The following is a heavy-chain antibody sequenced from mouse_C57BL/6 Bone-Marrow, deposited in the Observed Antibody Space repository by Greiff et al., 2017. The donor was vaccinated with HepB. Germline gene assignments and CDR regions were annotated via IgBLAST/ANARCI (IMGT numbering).Heavy chain of an antibody. Sequence: QVQLQQPGAELVRPGSSVKLSCKASGYTFTSYWMHWVKQRPIQGLEWIGNIDPSDSETHYNQKFKDKATLTVDKSSSTAYMQLSSLTSEDSAVYYCARAGGYYYPDWFAYWGQGTLVTVSA. CDR3: ARAGGYYYPDWFAY. J-gene: IGHJ3*01. V-gene: IGHV1-52*01. D-gene: IGHD1-1*01. CDR2: IDPSDSET. CDR1: GYTFTSYW.